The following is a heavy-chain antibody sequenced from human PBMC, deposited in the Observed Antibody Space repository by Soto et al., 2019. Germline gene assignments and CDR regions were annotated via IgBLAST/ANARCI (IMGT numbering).Heavy chain of an antibody. CDR3: ARDPRITMIGGSHPMDV. V-gene: IGHV1-18*01. CDR1: GYNFTTYG. D-gene: IGHD3-22*01. Sequence: SVKVSCHASGYNFTTYGISCVRQAPGHGLEWMGWISAYNGSTNYAQKLQDRVTMTTDTSTSTAYMELRSLRSDDTPTYYCARDPRITMIGGSHPMDVWGQGTTVTVSS. CDR2: ISAYNGST. J-gene: IGHJ6*02.